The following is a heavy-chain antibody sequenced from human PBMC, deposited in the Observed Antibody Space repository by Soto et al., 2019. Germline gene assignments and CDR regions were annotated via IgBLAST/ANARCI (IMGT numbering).Heavy chain of an antibody. V-gene: IGHV4-34*01. CDR2: ITHSGST. J-gene: IGHJ4*02. Sequence: SETLSLTCAVYGGSFSGYYWTWIRQPPGKGLEWIGEITHSGSTNYNPSLKSRVTISVDTSKNQFSLNLNSVTAADTAVYYCESSSVRGRSYWGQGTLVTVSS. CDR3: ESSSVRGRSY. CDR1: GGSFSGYY. D-gene: IGHD3-10*02.